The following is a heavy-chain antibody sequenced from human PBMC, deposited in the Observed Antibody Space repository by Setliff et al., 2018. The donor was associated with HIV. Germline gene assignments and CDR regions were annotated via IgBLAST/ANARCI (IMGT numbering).Heavy chain of an antibody. CDR1: GGSINTGGYY. Sequence: SETLSLTCNVSGGSINTGGYYWSWIRQHPGKGLEWIGYIYYSGSTYYNPSLKSRATISVDTSKTQFSLNLTSETAADTAVYFCARSSRGEGAAFDIWGQGTRVTVSS. J-gene: IGHJ3*02. CDR2: IYYSGST. CDR3: ARSSRGEGAAFDI. V-gene: IGHV4-31*03. D-gene: IGHD2-2*01.